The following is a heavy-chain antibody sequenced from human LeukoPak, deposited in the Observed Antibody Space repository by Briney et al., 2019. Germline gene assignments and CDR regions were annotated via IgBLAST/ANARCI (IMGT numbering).Heavy chain of an antibody. CDR1: GYTFTTYD. J-gene: IGHJ4*02. CDR3: ARVAGSIDY. Sequence: ASVKVSCKTSGYTFTTYDINWVRQATGQGLEWMGWMNPNSGYTGYAQKFQGRVTITRDTSISTAYMELSSLRSEDTAVYYCARVAGSIDYWGQGTLVTVYS. D-gene: IGHD6-19*01. V-gene: IGHV1-8*03. CDR2: MNPNSGYT.